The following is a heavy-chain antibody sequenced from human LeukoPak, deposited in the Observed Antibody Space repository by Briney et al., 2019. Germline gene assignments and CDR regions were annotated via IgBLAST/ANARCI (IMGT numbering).Heavy chain of an antibody. CDR1: GDSFTSYW. CDR2: IYPGDSDT. J-gene: IGHJ4*02. Sequence: GESLKISCKGSGDSFTSYWIDWVRQMPGKGLEWMGVIYPGDSDTRYSPSFQGQVTISADKSISTAYLHWSSLKASDTAIYYCARRAVRGVIMSPLGYWGQGTLVTVS. CDR3: ARRAVRGVIMSPLGY. V-gene: IGHV5-51*01. D-gene: IGHD3-10*01.